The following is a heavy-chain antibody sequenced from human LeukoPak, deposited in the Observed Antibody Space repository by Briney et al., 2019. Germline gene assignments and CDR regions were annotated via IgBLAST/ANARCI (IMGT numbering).Heavy chain of an antibody. Sequence: RGSLRLSCAASGFTFSSYWMHWVRQAPGKGLVWVSRINSDGSSTSYADSVKGRFTISRDNAKNTLYLQMNSLRAEDTAVYYCARSITMVRGVNFYYYGMDVWGKGTTVTVSS. CDR1: GFTFSSYW. D-gene: IGHD3-10*01. CDR3: ARSITMVRGVNFYYYGMDV. CDR2: INSDGSST. J-gene: IGHJ6*04. V-gene: IGHV3-74*01.